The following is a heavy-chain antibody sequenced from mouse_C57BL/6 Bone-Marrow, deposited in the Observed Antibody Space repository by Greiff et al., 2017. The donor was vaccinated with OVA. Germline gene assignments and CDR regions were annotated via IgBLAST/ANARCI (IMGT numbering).Heavy chain of an antibody. CDR2: IHPNSGST. J-gene: IGHJ4*01. CDR1: GYTFTSYW. Sequence: QVQLQQPGAELVKPGASVTLSCKASGYTFTSYWMHWVKQRPGQGLEWIGMIHPNSGSTNYNEKFKSKATLTVDKSSSTAYMQLSSLTSEDAAVYYCAVYYDAMDYWGQGTSVTVSS. V-gene: IGHV1-64*01. CDR3: AVYYDAMDY. D-gene: IGHD2-1*01.